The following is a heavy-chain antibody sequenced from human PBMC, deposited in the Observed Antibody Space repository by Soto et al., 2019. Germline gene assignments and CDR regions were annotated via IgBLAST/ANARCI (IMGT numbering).Heavy chain of an antibody. J-gene: IGHJ6*02. CDR1: GASISNAY. D-gene: IGHD5-12*01. Sequence: QVQLQESGPGLVKPSETLSLTCTVSGASISNAYWSWIRQAAGKQLEWIGRIHSSGTFNYNPSLKSRVSISRDTSKNQISLKLSSVTAADTAVYYCARDNIVSKGYGMDVWGQGTTVTVSS. V-gene: IGHV4-4*07. CDR3: ARDNIVSKGYGMDV. CDR2: IHSSGTF.